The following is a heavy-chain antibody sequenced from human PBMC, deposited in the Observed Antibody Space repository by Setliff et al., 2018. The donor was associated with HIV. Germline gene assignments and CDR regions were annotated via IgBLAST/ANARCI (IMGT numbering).Heavy chain of an antibody. V-gene: IGHV3-7*03. CDR2: IKEDGSEK. Sequence: GGSLRLSCAAPRFTFSNYWMNWVRQAPGKGLEWVANIKEDGSEKNYVDSVKGRVTMTRDPSISTAYMELNRLRSDDTAVYYCARVRLGYNDLTPPRYTHALGYWGQGTLVTVSS. D-gene: IGHD6-25*01. J-gene: IGHJ4*02. CDR1: RFTFSNYW. CDR3: ARVRLGYNDLTPPRYTHALGY.